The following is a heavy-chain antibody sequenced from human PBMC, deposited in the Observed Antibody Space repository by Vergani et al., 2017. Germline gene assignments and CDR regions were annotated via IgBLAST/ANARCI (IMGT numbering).Heavy chain of an antibody. V-gene: IGHV1-18*01. CDR3: ARGRTYYDFWXGYSISNYYYYMDV. D-gene: IGHD3-3*01. J-gene: IGHJ6*03. Sequence: QVQLVQSGAEVKKPGASVKVSCKASGYTFTSYGISWVRRAPGQGLEWMGWISAYNGNTNYAQKLQGRVTMTTDTSTSTAYMELRSLRSDDTAVYYCARGRTYYDFWXGYSISNYYYYMDVWGKGTTVTVSS. CDR2: ISAYNGNT. CDR1: GYTFTSYG.